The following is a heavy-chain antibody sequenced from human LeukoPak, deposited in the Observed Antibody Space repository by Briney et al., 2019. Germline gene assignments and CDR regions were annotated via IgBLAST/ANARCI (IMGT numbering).Heavy chain of an antibody. CDR3: ARDAAKAQLAYFDY. CDR1: GGSISSSSYY. Sequence: SETLSLTCTVSGGSISSSSYYWGWIRQPPGKGLEWIGSIYYSGSTYYNPSLKSRVTISVDTAKNQFSLKLSSVTAADTAVYYCARDAAKAQLAYFDYWGQGTLVTVSS. V-gene: IGHV4-39*07. J-gene: IGHJ4*02. D-gene: IGHD6-13*01. CDR2: IYYSGST.